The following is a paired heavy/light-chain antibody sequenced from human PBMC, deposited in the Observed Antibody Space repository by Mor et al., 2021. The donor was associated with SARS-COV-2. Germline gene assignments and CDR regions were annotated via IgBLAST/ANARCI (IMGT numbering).Heavy chain of an antibody. Sequence: EVQLVESGGGLVNPGGSLRLSCVASGFSFNRYGMTWVRQAPGKGLEWVSSISCASTYMDCADSLKGRFTISRDNARNSLYLQMNSLRAEDTAVYYCARGGYGGYDIKPLLDFGLDVWGQGTTVTVSS. J-gene: IGHJ6*02. D-gene: IGHD5-12*01. CDR3: ARGGYGGYDIKPLLDFGLDV. CDR1: GFSFNRYG. V-gene: IGHV3-21*02. CDR2: ISCASTYM.
Light chain of an antibody. J-gene: IGLJ3*02. CDR1: SSNIETYT. CDR3: ATWDDRLNGRV. CDR2: TDN. Sequence: QSVLTQPPSASGTPGQRVTISCSGSSSNIETYTVDWYQQVPGTAPKLLIHTDNQRPSGVPDRFSASKSGTSAFLAISGPQSEDEADYYCATWDDRLNGRVFGGGTTLTVL. V-gene: IGLV1-44*01.